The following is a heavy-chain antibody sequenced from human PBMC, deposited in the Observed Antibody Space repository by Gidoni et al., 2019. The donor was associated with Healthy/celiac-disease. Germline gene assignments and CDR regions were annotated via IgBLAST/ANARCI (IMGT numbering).Heavy chain of an antibody. Sequence: QVQLQESGPGLVKPSETLSLTCTVSGGSISSYYWSWIRQPPGKGLEWIGYIYYSGSTNYNPSLKSRVTISVDTSKNQFSLKLSSVTAADTAVYYCARSPYYGEENGAPEYYFDYWGQGTLVTVSS. CDR3: ARSPYYGEENGAPEYYFDY. CDR1: GGSISSYY. D-gene: IGHD4-17*01. CDR2: IYYSGST. V-gene: IGHV4-59*01. J-gene: IGHJ4*02.